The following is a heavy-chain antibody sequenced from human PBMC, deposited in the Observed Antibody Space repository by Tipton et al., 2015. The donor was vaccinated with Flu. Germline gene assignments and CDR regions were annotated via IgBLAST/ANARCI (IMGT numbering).Heavy chain of an antibody. CDR2: IYPGDSDT. D-gene: IGHD3-22*01. J-gene: IGHJ5*02. V-gene: IGHV5-51*03. CDR1: GYSFTSYW. CDR3: ARCDYHDSSGYYGGWFDP. Sequence: QLVQSGAEVKKPGESLKISCKGSGYSFTSYWIGWVRQMPGKGLEWLGIIYPGDSDTRYSPSFQCQVTISADKSISTAYLQWSSLKASDTAMYYCARCDYHDSSGYYGGWFDPWGQGTLVTVSS.